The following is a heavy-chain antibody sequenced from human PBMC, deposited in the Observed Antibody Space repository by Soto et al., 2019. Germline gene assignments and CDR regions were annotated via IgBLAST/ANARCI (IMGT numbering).Heavy chain of an antibody. J-gene: IGHJ6*02. V-gene: IGHV3-49*03. Sequence: GGSLRLSCTASGFTFGDYAMSWFRQAPGKGLEWVGFIRSKAYGGTTEYAASVKGRFTISRDDSKSIAYLQMNSLKTEDTAVYYCTRGRVDYDFWSGYYSRYYYGMDVWGQGTTVTVSS. CDR3: TRGRVDYDFWSGYYSRYYYGMDV. CDR1: GFTFGDYA. D-gene: IGHD3-3*01. CDR2: IRSKAYGGTT.